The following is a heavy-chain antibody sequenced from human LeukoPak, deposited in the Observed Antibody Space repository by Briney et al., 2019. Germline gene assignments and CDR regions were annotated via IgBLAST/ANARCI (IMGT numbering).Heavy chain of an antibody. D-gene: IGHD1-26*01. V-gene: IGHV4-61*08. CDR1: GGSVSSGVYY. J-gene: IGHJ4*02. CDR2: IYYSGST. CDR3: ARDIVGTDFDY. Sequence: SETLSLTCTVSGGSVSSGVYYWSWIRQPPGKGLEWIGYIYYSGSTNYNPSLKSRVTISLDTSKNQFSLKLSSVTAADTAVYYCARDIVGTDFDYWGQGILVTVSS.